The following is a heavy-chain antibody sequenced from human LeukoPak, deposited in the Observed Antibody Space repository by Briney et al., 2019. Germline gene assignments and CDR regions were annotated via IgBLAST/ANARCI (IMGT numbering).Heavy chain of an antibody. V-gene: IGHV4-4*07. CDR3: AGRVDDFWSGSYGMDV. CDR2: IYTSGST. CDR1: GGSISSYY. Sequence: SETLSLTCTVSGGSISSYYWSWIRQPAGKGLGWIGRIYTSGSTNYNPSLKSRVTMSVATSKNQFSLKLSSVTAADTAVYYCAGRVDDFWSGSYGMDVWGQGTTVTVSS. J-gene: IGHJ6*02. D-gene: IGHD3-3*01.